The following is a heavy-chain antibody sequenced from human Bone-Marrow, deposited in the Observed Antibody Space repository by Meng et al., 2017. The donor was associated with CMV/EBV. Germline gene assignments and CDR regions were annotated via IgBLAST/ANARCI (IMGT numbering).Heavy chain of an antibody. CDR1: GFTFSSYA. J-gene: IGHJ2*01. CDR2: ISWNSGRI. D-gene: IGHD2-21*01. Sequence: GGSLRLSCAASGFTFSSYAMHWVRQAPGKGLEWVSGISWNSGRIGYADSVKGRFTISRDNAKNSLYLQMNSLRAEDTALYYCAKGLVVYWYFDLWGRGTLVTVSS. CDR3: AKGLVVYWYFDL. V-gene: IGHV3-9*01.